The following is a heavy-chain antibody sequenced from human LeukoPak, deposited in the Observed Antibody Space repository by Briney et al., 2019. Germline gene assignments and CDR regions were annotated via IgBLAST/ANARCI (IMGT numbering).Heavy chain of an antibody. CDR1: GGSISSGSYY. J-gene: IGHJ4*02. CDR3: ARDDYYGSGSYTY. V-gene: IGHV4-61*02. CDR2: IYTSGST. Sequence: SETLSLTCTVSGGSISSGSYYWSWIRQPAGKGLEWIGRIYTSGSTNYNPSLKSRVTISVDTSKNQFSLKPSSVTAADTAVYYCARDDYYGSGSYTYWGQGTLVTVSS. D-gene: IGHD3-10*01.